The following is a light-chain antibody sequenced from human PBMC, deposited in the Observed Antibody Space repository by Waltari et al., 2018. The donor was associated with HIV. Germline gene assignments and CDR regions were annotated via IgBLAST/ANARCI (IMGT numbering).Light chain of an antibody. CDR3: QVWDFTTDHVV. V-gene: IGLV3-21*03. J-gene: IGLJ3*02. CDR2: DDA. CDR1: NVGCKR. Sequence: SYILTQSPSVSVAPGTTAKISCGGDNVGCKRVHWYQQKSGQAPLLVIYDDAARPSGIPARFSGSNSGNTATLTITRVEVGDEADYYCQVWDFTTDHVVFGGGTKLTVL.